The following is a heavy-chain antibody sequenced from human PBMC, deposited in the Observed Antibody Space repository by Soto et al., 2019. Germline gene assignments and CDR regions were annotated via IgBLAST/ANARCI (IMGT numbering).Heavy chain of an antibody. D-gene: IGHD7-27*01. CDR3: ARESNHYFDY. CDR2: IYYSGST. CDR1: GGSISSYY. Sequence: QVQLQESGPGLVKPSETLSLTCTVSGGSISSYYWSWIRQPPGKGLVWIGYIYYSGSTNYNPSLKSRVTISIDTSKNQFSLKLSSVTAADTAVYYCARESNHYFDYWGQGTLVTVSS. J-gene: IGHJ4*02. V-gene: IGHV4-59*01.